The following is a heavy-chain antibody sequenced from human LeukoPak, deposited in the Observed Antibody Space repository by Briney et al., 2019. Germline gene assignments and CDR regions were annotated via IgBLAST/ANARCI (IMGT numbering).Heavy chain of an antibody. D-gene: IGHD5-18*01. Sequence: PGGSLRLSCTASGFTFGDYAMSWVRQAPGKGLEWVGFIRSKAYGGTTEYAASVKGRFTISRDDSKSIAYLQMNSLKTEDTAVYYCTRDLDSYGRTLPSFDYWGQGTLVTVSS. CDR2: IRSKAYGGTT. CDR3: TRDLDSYGRTLPSFDY. CDR1: GFTFGDYA. J-gene: IGHJ4*02. V-gene: IGHV3-49*04.